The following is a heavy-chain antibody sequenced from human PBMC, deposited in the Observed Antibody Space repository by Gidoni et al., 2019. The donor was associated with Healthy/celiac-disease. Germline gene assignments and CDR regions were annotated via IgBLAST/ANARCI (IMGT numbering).Heavy chain of an antibody. D-gene: IGHD3-10*01. J-gene: IGHJ4*02. Sequence: EVQLLESGGGLVQPVGSLRHSCAASVCTFSSYALSWVRQAPGKGLGGGSAISGSGGSTYYADSVKGRFTISRDNSKNTLYLQMNSLRAEDTAVYYCAKDPPNYKVRGVGENYFDYWGQGTLVTVSS. V-gene: IGHV3-23*01. CDR1: VCTFSSYA. CDR3: AKDPPNYKVRGVGENYFDY. CDR2: ISGSGGST.